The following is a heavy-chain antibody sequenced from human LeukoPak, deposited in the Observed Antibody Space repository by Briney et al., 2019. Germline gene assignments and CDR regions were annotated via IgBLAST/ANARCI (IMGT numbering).Heavy chain of an antibody. J-gene: IGHJ5*02. CDR2: IYYSGST. CDR1: GGSISSYY. Sequence: PSETLSLTCTVSGGSISSYYWSWIRQPPGKGLEWIGYIYYSGSTNYNPSLKSRVTISVDTSKNQFSLKLSSVTAADTAVYYCARHGLSGYCSGGSCLDWFDPRGQGTLVTVSS. D-gene: IGHD2-15*01. CDR3: ARHGLSGYCSGGSCLDWFDP. V-gene: IGHV4-59*08.